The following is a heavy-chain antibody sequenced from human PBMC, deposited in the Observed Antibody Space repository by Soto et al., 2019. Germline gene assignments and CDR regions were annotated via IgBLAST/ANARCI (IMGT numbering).Heavy chain of an antibody. V-gene: IGHV4-34*01. CDR1: GGSFSGYY. CDR3: ARVPSSEENWFDP. J-gene: IGHJ5*02. CDR2: INHSGST. Sequence: SETLSLTCAVYGGSFSGYYWSWIRQPPGKGLEWIGEINHSGSTNYNPSLKSRVTISVDTSKNQFSLKLSSVTAADTAVYYCARVPSSEENWFDPWGQGTLVTVSS.